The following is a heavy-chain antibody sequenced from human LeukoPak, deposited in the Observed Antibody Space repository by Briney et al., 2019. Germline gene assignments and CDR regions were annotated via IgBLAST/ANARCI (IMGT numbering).Heavy chain of an antibody. CDR3: AKVLGSSFGTYFDY. D-gene: IGHD6-13*01. CDR1: GFTFSSYG. J-gene: IGHJ4*02. CDR2: ISYDGSNK. V-gene: IGHV3-30*18. Sequence: HPGGSLRLSCAASGFTFSSYGMHWVRQAPGKGLEWVAVISYDGSNKYYADSVRGRFTISRDNSKNTLFLQMNSLRAEDTAIYYCAKVLGSSFGTYFDYWGQGALVTVSS.